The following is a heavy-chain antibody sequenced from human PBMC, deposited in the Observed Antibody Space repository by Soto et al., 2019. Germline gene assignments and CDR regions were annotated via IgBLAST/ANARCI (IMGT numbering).Heavy chain of an antibody. D-gene: IGHD6-19*01. CDR2: IDPSDSYT. CDR3: AKVGSSAWYHNSYFDY. V-gene: IGHV5-10-1*01. J-gene: IGHJ4*02. Sequence: PGESLKISCKGSGYSFTSYWISWVRQMPGKGLEWMGRIDPSDSYTNYSPSFQGHVTISADKSISTAYLQWSSLKASDTAMYYCAKVGSSAWYHNSYFDYWGQGTLVTVSS. CDR1: GYSFTSYW.